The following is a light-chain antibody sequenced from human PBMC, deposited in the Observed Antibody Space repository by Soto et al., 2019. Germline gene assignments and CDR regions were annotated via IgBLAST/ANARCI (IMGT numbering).Light chain of an antibody. CDR3: QQRSNWVGT. V-gene: IGKV3-11*01. J-gene: IGKJ3*01. CDR1: QSVSSY. CDR2: DAP. Sequence: EIVLTQSPATLSLSPEEIETISCRASQSVSSYLAWYQQKPGQAPRLLIYDAPNRATGIPARFSGSGSGTDFTLTISSLDPEDFAVYYCQQRSNWVGTFGPGTKVDIK.